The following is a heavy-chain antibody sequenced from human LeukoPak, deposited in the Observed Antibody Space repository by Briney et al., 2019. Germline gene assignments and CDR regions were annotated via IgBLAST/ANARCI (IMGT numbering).Heavy chain of an antibody. CDR2: IIPIFGIA. V-gene: IGHV1-69*04. CDR1: GGTFSSYA. D-gene: IGHD2-21*02. CDR3: ARAAYCGAACHTNFEY. Sequence: AASVKVSCKASGGTFSSYAISWVRQPPGQGLEWMGMIIPIFGIANYAQKFQGRVTITADKSTSTAYMELSSLRSEDTAVYYCARAAYCGAACHTNFEYWGQGTLVPVSS. J-gene: IGHJ4*02.